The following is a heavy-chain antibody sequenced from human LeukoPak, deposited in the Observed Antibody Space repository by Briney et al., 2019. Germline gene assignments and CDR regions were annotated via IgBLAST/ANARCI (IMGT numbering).Heavy chain of an antibody. J-gene: IGHJ4*02. V-gene: IGHV3-64*01. CDR2: INSNGDDT. D-gene: IGHD1-26*01. CDR1: GFTFSHYS. Sequence: GGSLRLSCAASGFTFSHYSMHWVRQAPGRGLVYVSAINSNGDDTYYLNSVKGRFTISRDNSKNTLYLQMGSLRVEDKAVYYCARDPGRSPDYWGQGTLVTVS. CDR3: ARDPGRSPDY.